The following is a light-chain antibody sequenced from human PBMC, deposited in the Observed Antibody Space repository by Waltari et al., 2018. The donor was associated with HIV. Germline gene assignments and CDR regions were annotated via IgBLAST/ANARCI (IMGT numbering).Light chain of an antibody. J-gene: IGKJ4*01. CDR2: DAS. CDR3: QQLHTLPVA. CDR1: QDISDF. Sequence: DIQLTQSPSFLSASVGHRVTVACRASQDISDFLAWYQQKPVTAPRLLIYDASTLYSGVPSRCRVSGSETEFTLTIISLQPEDFAAYYCQQLHTLPVAFGCETRV. V-gene: IGKV1-9*01.